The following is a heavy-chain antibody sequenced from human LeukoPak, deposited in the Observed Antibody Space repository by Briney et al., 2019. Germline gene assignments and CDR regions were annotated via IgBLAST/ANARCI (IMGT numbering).Heavy chain of an antibody. CDR3: ARVECTSTSCYWFSDF. CDR1: GGSISSGGYY. CDR2: IYHSGST. Sequence: SQTLSLTCTVSGGSISSGGYYWSWIRQPPGKGLEWIGYIYHSGSTYYNPSLKSRVTISVDRSKNQFSLKLSSVTAADTAMYYCARVECTSTSCYWFSDFWGQGTLVTVSS. J-gene: IGHJ4*02. V-gene: IGHV4-30-2*01. D-gene: IGHD2-2*01.